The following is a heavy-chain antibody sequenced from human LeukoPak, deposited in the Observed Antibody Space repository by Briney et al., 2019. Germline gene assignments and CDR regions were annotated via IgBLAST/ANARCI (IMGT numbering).Heavy chain of an antibody. CDR3: AGPMTTVTKLSNWYFDL. CDR2: IYHSGST. CDR1: GGSISSGGYS. V-gene: IGHV4-30-2*01. D-gene: IGHD4-17*01. J-gene: IGHJ2*01. Sequence: SETLSLTCAVSGGSISSGGYSWSWIRQPPGKGLEWIGYIYHSGSTYYNPSLKSRVTISVDRSKNQFSLKLSSVTAADTAVYYCAGPMTTVTKLSNWYFDLWGRGTLVTVSS.